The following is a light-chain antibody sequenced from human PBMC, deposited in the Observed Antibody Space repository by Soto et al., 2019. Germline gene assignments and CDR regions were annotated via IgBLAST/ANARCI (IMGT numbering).Light chain of an antibody. CDR1: SSDVGSYNL. CDR3: CSYAGSSTPLYV. V-gene: IGLV2-23*01. Sequence: QSVLTQPASVSGSPGQSITISCTGTSSDVGSYNLVSWYQQHPGKAPKLMIYEGSKRPSGVSNRFSGSKSGNTASLTISGLQAEDEADYYCCSYAGSSTPLYVFGTGTQGHRP. J-gene: IGLJ1*01. CDR2: EGS.